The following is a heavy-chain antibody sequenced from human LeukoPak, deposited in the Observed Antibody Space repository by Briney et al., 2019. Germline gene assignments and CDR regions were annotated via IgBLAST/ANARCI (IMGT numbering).Heavy chain of an antibody. CDR1: ADSISNYY. V-gene: IGHV4-59*01. J-gene: IGHJ4*02. Sequence: SETLSLTCTVSADSISNYYWTWLRQPPGKGLEWIGYIYNSGSTNYNTSLKSRVAISMDTSKNQFSLKLSSVTAADTAVYYCAAEFSNEQWLDWDYWGQATLVTVSS. D-gene: IGHD6-19*01. CDR3: AAEFSNEQWLDWDY. CDR2: IYNSGST.